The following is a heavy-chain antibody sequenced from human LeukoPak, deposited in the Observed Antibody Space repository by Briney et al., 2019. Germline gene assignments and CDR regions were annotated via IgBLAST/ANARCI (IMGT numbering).Heavy chain of an antibody. CDR1: GYTFTSYG. D-gene: IGHD3-10*01. Sequence: GASVKVSCKASGYTFTSYGISWVRQAPGQGLEWMGWISAYNGNTNYAQKLQGRVTMTTDTSTSTAYMELRSLRSDDTAVHYCAREAYGSGSYYLDYYYYGMDVWGQGTTVTVSS. CDR3: AREAYGSGSYYLDYYYYGMDV. CDR2: ISAYNGNT. V-gene: IGHV1-18*01. J-gene: IGHJ6*02.